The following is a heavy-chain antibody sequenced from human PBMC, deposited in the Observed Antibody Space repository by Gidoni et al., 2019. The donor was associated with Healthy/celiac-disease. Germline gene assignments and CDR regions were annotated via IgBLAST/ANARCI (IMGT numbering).Heavy chain of an antibody. D-gene: IGHD3-10*01. CDR1: GGSFSGYY. Sequence: TCAVYGGSFSGYYWSWIRQPPGKGLEWIGEINHSGSTNYNPSLKSRVTISVDPSKNQFSLKLSSVTAADTAVYYCARGVDYYGSGSPLFDYWGQGTLVTVSS. J-gene: IGHJ4*02. V-gene: IGHV4-34*01. CDR2: INHSGST. CDR3: ARGVDYYGSGSPLFDY.